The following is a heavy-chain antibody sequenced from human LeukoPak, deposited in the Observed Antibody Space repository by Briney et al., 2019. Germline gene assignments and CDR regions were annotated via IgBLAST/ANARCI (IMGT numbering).Heavy chain of an antibody. CDR1: GYSFTSYW. J-gene: IGHJ4*02. CDR3: ARAGYSSGWVHFDY. V-gene: IGHV5-51*01. Sequence: GESLKISCKGSGYSFTSYWIGWVRQVPGKGLEWMGIIYPGDSDTRYSPFLQGQVTISADKSISTAYLQWSSLKASDTAMYYCARAGYSSGWVHFDYWGQGTLVTVSS. CDR2: IYPGDSDT. D-gene: IGHD6-19*01.